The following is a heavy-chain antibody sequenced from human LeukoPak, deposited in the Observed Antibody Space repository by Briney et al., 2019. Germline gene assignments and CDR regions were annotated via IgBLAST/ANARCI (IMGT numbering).Heavy chain of an antibody. CDR1: GGSISSGSYY. J-gene: IGHJ4*02. CDR3: ARDKGHSSWFDY. CDR2: IYTSGST. D-gene: IGHD6-13*01. Sequence: SQTLSLTCTVSGGSISSGSYYWCWIRQPAGKGLEWIGRIYTSGSTNYNPSLKSRVTISVDTSKNQFSLKLSSVTAADTAVYYCARDKGHSSWFDYWGQGTLVTVSS. V-gene: IGHV4-61*02.